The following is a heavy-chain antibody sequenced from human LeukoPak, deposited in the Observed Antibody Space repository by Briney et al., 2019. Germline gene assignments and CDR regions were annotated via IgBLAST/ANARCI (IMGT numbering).Heavy chain of an antibody. CDR1: GGSFSGYY. CDR3: ARGDWKYGDFDR. Sequence: SETLSLTCAVYGGSFSGYYWSWIRQPPGKGLEWIGEINHSGSTNYNPSLKSRVTISVDTSKNQFSLKLSSVTAADTAVYYCARGDWKYGDFDRWGQGTLVTVSS. CDR2: INHSGST. D-gene: IGHD1-7*01. V-gene: IGHV4-34*01. J-gene: IGHJ4*02.